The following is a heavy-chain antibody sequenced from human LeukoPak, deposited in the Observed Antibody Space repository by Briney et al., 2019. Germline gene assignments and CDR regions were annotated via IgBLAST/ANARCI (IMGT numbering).Heavy chain of an antibody. CDR3: ARPLPGAHSGSYYFDY. V-gene: IGHV5-51*01. CDR2: IYPGDSNT. D-gene: IGHD1-26*01. CDR1: GYRFTNYW. J-gene: IGHJ4*02. Sequence: GESLQISCKGSGYRFTNYWIGWVRQVPGKGLECMGIIYPGDSNTKYNPSFQGQVTISVDTSITTAYLQWSSLEASDTAIYYCARPLPGAHSGSYYFDYWGQGTLVTVSS.